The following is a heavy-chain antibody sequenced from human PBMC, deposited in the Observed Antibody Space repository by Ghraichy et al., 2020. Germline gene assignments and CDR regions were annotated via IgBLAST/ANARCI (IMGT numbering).Heavy chain of an antibody. J-gene: IGHJ4*02. Sequence: SVKVSCKASGGTFSMYTVSWVRQAPGQGLEWMGRIVLPLGTVKYAEKFQGRVTVTADKTTNTVYMELSSLRSEDTAVYYCATERVLEDFYNSNGYYHRFWGQGTLVTVSS. CDR2: IVLPLGTV. CDR3: ATERVLEDFYNSNGYYHRF. CDR1: GGTFSMYT. V-gene: IGHV1-69*08. D-gene: IGHD3-22*01.